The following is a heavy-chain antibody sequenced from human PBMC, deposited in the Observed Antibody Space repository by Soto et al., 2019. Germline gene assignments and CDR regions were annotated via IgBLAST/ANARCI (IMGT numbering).Heavy chain of an antibody. D-gene: IGHD2-21*02. J-gene: IGHJ6*02. CDR1: GGSISFDHYH. V-gene: IGHV4-30-4*01. CDR3: VREDDGGDRDYYGLDV. Sequence: QVQLQESGPGLVRPSQTLSLTCIVSGGSISFDHYHWTWIRQPTGKGLEWIGYIHYSGSVYYNPSLQSRVSMSVDTSKNLFSLKLSSVTAADTAVYFCVREDDGGDRDYYGLDVWGQGTTVTVSS. CDR2: IHYSGSV.